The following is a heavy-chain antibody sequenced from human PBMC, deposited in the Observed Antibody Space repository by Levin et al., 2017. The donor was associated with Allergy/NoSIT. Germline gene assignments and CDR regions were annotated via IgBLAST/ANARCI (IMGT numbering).Heavy chain of an antibody. V-gene: IGHV3-74*01. J-gene: IGHJ3*02. D-gene: IGHD1-1*01. Sequence: GSLRLSCAASGFTFSSYWMHWVRQAPGKGLVWVSRINSDGSSTSYADSVKGRFTISRDNAKNTLYLQMNSLRAEDTAVYYCARVRTRIADAFDIWGQGTMVTVSS. CDR2: INSDGSST. CDR1: GFTFSSYW. CDR3: ARVRTRIADAFDI.